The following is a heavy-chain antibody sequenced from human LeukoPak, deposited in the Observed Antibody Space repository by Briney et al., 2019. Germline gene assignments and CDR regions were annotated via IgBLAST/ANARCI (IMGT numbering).Heavy chain of an antibody. CDR3: ARGILAYYDSSGHPFDY. D-gene: IGHD3-22*01. J-gene: IGHJ4*02. CDR1: GYTFTSHG. CDR2: ISAYNGNT. Sequence: ASVKVSCKASGYTFTSHGISWVRQAPGQGLERMGWISAYNGNTNYAQKLQGRVTMTTDTSTSTAYMELRSLRSDDTAVYYCARGILAYYDSSGHPFDYWGQGTLVTVSS. V-gene: IGHV1-18*01.